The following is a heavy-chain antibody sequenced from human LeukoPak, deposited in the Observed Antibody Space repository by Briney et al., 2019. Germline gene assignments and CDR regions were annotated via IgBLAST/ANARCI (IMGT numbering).Heavy chain of an antibody. J-gene: IGHJ4*02. CDR2: XXXGGGX. CDR3: ARNLFGCSESNCTSDDS. Sequence: GGSLRLSCAASGFSVSINYMXXXRQAPXKGXXXXXXXXXGGGXNXXDXVKGXXXXXXXXSKNMLYLQMNSVRAEDTAVYYCARNLFGCSESNCTSDDSWGQGTLVTVSS. D-gene: IGHD2-15*01. CDR1: GFSVSINY. V-gene: IGHV3-53*01.